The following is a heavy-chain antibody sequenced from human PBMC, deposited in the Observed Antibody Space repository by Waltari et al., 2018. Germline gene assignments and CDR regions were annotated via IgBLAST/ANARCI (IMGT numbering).Heavy chain of an antibody. CDR2: INPDGSNT. V-gene: IGHV3-74*01. CDR1: GFNFNTYW. Sequence: VQLVESVGGLVQPGGSLQLSGAASGFNFNTYWMNWVRQAPGKGPMWVSRINPDGSNTIYADSVRGRFTISRDNGKNTLFLQMTSLRPDDTAVYYCARGGTVDTWGQGTLVTVSS. CDR3: ARGGTVDT. J-gene: IGHJ5*02.